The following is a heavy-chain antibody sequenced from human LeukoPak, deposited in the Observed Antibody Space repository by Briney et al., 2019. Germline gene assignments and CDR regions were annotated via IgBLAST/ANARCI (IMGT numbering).Heavy chain of an antibody. V-gene: IGHV4-4*07. CDR1: GGSISSYY. J-gene: IGHJ4*02. CDR2: TYTSGSI. CDR3: VRGGYYYGPSD. D-gene: IGHD3-10*01. Sequence: SETLSLTCTVSGGSISSYYWSWIRQPAGKGLEWIGRTYTSGSINYNPSLKSRVTMSVDTSKNQFSLKLTSVTAGDTAVYYCVRGGYYYGPSDWGQGTLVTVSS.